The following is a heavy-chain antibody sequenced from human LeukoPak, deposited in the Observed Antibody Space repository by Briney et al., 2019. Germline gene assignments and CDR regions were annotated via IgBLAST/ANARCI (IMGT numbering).Heavy chain of an antibody. Sequence: GGSLRLSCAASGFTFSSYWMSWVRQAPGKGLEWVSIIYSGGNTYYADSVKDRFTISRDNSKNTLYLQMNSLRAEDTAVYYCARSKIVVVPAATGIFDYWGQGTLVTVSS. D-gene: IGHD2-2*01. CDR3: ARSKIVVVPAATGIFDY. V-gene: IGHV3-66*01. J-gene: IGHJ4*02. CDR2: IYSGGNT. CDR1: GFTFSSYW.